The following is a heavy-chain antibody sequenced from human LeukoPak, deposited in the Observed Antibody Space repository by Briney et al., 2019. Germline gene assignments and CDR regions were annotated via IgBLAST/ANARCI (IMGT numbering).Heavy chain of an antibody. CDR2: ISWNSGSI. CDR1: GFTFDDYA. V-gene: IGHV3-9*01. CDR3: AKGSAMAPS. J-gene: IGHJ5*02. Sequence: GRSLRLSCAASGFTFDDYAMHWVRQAPGKGLEWVSGISWNSGSIGYADSVKGRFTISRDNAKNSLYLQMNSLRAEDTALYYCAKGSAMAPSWGQGTLVTVSS. D-gene: IGHD5-18*01.